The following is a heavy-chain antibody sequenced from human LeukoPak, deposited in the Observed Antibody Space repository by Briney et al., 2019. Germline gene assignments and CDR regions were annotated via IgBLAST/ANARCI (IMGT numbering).Heavy chain of an antibody. Sequence: SETLSLTCTVSGGSISSGGYYWSWIRQHPGKGLEWIGYIYYSGSTYYNPSLKSRVTISVDTSKNQFSLKLSSVTAADTAVYYCASRIRGFVDYWGQGTLVTVSS. J-gene: IGHJ4*02. CDR1: GGSISSGGYY. CDR3: ASRIRGFVDY. CDR2: IYYSGST. V-gene: IGHV4-31*03. D-gene: IGHD2/OR15-2a*01.